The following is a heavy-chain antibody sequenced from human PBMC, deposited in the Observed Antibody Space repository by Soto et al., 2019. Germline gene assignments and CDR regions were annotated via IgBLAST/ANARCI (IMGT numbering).Heavy chain of an antibody. CDR2: IYYSGST. CDR3: ATFLLSGGIGPRMDV. D-gene: IGHD2-15*01. CDR1: GGSISSGGYY. Sequence: SETLSLTCTVSGGSISSGGYYWSWIRQHPGKGPEWIGYIYYSGSTYYNPSLKSRVTISVDTSKNQFSLKLSSVTAADTAVYYCATFLLSGGIGPRMDVWGQGTTVTVSS. J-gene: IGHJ6*02. V-gene: IGHV4-31*03.